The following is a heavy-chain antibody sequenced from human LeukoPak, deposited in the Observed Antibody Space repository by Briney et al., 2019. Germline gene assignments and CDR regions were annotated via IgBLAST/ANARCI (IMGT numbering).Heavy chain of an antibody. D-gene: IGHD3-10*01. J-gene: IGHJ3*02. Sequence: GGSLRLSCAASGFTFSSYAMSWVRQAPGKGLEWVSAISGSGGSTYYADSVKGRFTISRDNSKNTLYLQMNSLRAEDTAVYYCARSSDETPDAFDIWGQGTMVTVSS. V-gene: IGHV3-23*01. CDR1: GFTFSSYA. CDR3: ARSSDETPDAFDI. CDR2: ISGSGGST.